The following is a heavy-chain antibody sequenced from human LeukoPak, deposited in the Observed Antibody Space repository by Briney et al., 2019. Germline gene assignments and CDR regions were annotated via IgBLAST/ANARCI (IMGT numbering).Heavy chain of an antibody. D-gene: IGHD4-17*01. Sequence: GGSLRLSCAASGLTFSSYGMHWVRQAPGKGLEWVAVISYDGSNKYYADSVKGRFTISRDNSKNTLYLQMNSLRAEDTAVYYCARGGGDYADDAFDIWGQGTMVTVSS. CDR1: GLTFSSYG. CDR2: ISYDGSNK. J-gene: IGHJ3*02. CDR3: ARGGGDYADDAFDI. V-gene: IGHV3-30*03.